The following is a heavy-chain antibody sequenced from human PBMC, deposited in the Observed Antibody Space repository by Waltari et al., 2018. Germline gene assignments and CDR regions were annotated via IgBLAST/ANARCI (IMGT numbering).Heavy chain of an antibody. CDR3: AHRLERVATAEVFDY. CDR1: GFSLSTSGVG. J-gene: IGHJ4*02. Sequence: QITLKESGPTLVKPTQTLTLTCTFSGFSLSTSGVGVGWIRQPPGTALEWLALIYWNDDKRYSPSLKSRLTITKDTSKNQVVLTMTNMDPVDTATYYCAHRLERVATAEVFDYWGQGTLVTVSS. V-gene: IGHV2-5*01. CDR2: IYWNDDK. D-gene: IGHD5-12*01.